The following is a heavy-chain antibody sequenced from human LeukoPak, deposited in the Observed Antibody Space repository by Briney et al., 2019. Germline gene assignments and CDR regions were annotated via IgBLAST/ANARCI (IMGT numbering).Heavy chain of an antibody. Sequence: PGRSLRLSCAASGFTFSSYEMNWVRQAPGKGLEWVSYISSSGSTIYYADSVKGRFTISRDNAKNSLYLQMNSLRAEDTAVYYCARDCSSTSCPVPYFDYWGQGALVTVSS. CDR3: ARDCSSTSCPVPYFDY. CDR2: ISSSGSTI. V-gene: IGHV3-48*03. CDR1: GFTFSSYE. D-gene: IGHD2-2*01. J-gene: IGHJ4*02.